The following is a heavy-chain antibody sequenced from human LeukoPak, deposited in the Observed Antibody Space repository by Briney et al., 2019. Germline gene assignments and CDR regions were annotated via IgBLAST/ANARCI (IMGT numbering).Heavy chain of an antibody. V-gene: IGHV3-23*01. Sequence: GGSLRLSCAASGFTFSSYAMSWVRQVPGKGLEWVSAISGSGGSTYYADSVKGRFTISRDNSKNTLYLQMNSLRAEDTAVYYCAKDLDWTPYSSSWYMGYWGQGTLVTVSS. CDR2: ISGSGGST. D-gene: IGHD6-13*01. CDR3: AKDLDWTPYSSSWYMGY. J-gene: IGHJ4*02. CDR1: GFTFSSYA.